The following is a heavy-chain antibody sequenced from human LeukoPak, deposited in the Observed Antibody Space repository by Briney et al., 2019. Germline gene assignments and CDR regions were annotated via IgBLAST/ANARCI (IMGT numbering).Heavy chain of an antibody. CDR3: ARDHKGIDYYYYYYYMDV. Sequence: ASVKVSCKASGYTFTGYYMHWVRQAPGQGLEWMGWINPNSGGTNYAQKFQGRVTMTRDTSISTACMELSRLRSDDTAVYYCARDHKGIDYYYYYYYMDVWGKGTTVTVSS. CDR1: GYTFTGYY. V-gene: IGHV1-2*02. CDR2: INPNSGGT. D-gene: IGHD3-10*01. J-gene: IGHJ6*03.